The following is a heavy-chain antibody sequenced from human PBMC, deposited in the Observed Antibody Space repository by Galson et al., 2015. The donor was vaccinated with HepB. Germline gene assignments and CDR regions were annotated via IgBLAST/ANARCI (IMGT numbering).Heavy chain of an antibody. Sequence: SLRLSCAASGFRFSDSSLSWVRQAAVRGLEWVANINDGGGTKRYVDSVKGRFTISRDNSMNSVFLQMDSLRADDTAIYYCARGINPSYWTQGAMFSVSS. J-gene: IGHJ1*01. CDR3: ARGINPSY. V-gene: IGHV3-7*03. D-gene: IGHD1-26*01. CDR1: GFRFSDSS. CDR2: INDGGGTK.